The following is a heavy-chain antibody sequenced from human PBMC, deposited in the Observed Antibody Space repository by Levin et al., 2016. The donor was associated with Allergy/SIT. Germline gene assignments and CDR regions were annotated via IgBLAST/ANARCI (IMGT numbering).Heavy chain of an antibody. CDR2: ISSSSSYI. D-gene: IGHD3-9*01. CDR3: ARVTYYDILTGYGLDY. J-gene: IGHJ4*02. CDR1: GFTFSSYS. Sequence: GESLKISCAASGFTFSSYSMNWVRQAPGKGLEWVSSISSSSSYIYYADSVKGRFTISRDNAKNSLYLQMNSLRAEDTAVYYCARVTYYDILTGYGLDYWGQGTLVTVSS. V-gene: IGHV3-21*01.